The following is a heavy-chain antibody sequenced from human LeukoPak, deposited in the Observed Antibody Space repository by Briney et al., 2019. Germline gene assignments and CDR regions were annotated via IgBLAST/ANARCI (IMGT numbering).Heavy chain of an antibody. CDR3: AKGRVLWFGELFDY. CDR1: GFTFSSYG. J-gene: IGHJ4*02. D-gene: IGHD3-10*01. V-gene: IGHV3-30*18. CDR2: ISYDGSNK. Sequence: PGGSLRLSCAASGFTFSSYGMHWVRQAPGKGLEWVAVISYDGSNKYYADSVKGRFTISRDNSKNTLYLQMNSLRAEDTAVYYCAKGRVLWFGELFDYWGQGTLVTVSS.